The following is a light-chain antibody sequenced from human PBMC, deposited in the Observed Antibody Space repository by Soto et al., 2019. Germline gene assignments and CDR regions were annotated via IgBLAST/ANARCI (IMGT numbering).Light chain of an antibody. CDR2: STN. CDR1: SGSVSTSYY. CDR3: VLYMGSGISV. J-gene: IGLJ6*01. Sequence: QTVVTHEPSFSVSPGGTVTLTCGLSSGSVSTSYYPSWYQQTPGQAPRTLIYSTNTRSSGVPDRFSGSILGNKAALTITGAQADDESDYYCVLYMGSGISVFGSGTQLTVL. V-gene: IGLV8-61*01.